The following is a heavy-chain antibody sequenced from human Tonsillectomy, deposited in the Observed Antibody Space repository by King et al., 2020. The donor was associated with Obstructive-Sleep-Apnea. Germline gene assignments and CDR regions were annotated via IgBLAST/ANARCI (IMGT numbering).Heavy chain of an antibody. J-gene: IGHJ2*01. CDR3: ARGIAVAGNWYFDL. Sequence: VQLVESGGGLVQPGGALRPPCAASGFTFSSYDMHWVRPATGKGLEWGSAIGASGCTNYPCSVKGRFTIPKENAKNSLYLQMNSLRAGDTAVYYCARGIAVAGNWYFDLWGRGTLVTVSS. CDR2: IGASGCT. CDR1: GFTFSSYD. V-gene: IGHV3-13*04. D-gene: IGHD6-19*01.